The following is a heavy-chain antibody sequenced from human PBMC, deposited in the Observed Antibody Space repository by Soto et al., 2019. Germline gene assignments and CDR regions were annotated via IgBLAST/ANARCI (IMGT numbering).Heavy chain of an antibody. J-gene: IGHJ6*02. V-gene: IGHV4-34*01. CDR2: INHSGRT. CDR1: GGSFSGYY. Sequence: SETLSLTCAVYGGSFSGYYWSWIRQPPGKGLEWIGEINHSGRTNYNPSLKSRVTISVDTSKNQFSLKLSSVTAADTAVYYCARGPNYDFWSGYHIAYYYYYGMDVWGQGTTVT. CDR3: ARGPNYDFWSGYHIAYYYYYGMDV. D-gene: IGHD3-3*01.